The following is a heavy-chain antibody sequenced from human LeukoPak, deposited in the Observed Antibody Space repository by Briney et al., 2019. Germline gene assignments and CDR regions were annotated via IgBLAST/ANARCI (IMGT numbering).Heavy chain of an antibody. V-gene: IGHV1-24*01. Sequence: ASVKVSCTVSGYTLTELSMHRVRQAPGKGLEWLGGFGPEDGERIYAQKFQGRVTMTKDTSTDTAYMELSSLGSEDTGVYYCANTSGWYFDYWGQGTLVTVSS. CDR2: FGPEDGER. D-gene: IGHD6-19*01. CDR3: ANTSGWYFDY. J-gene: IGHJ4*02. CDR1: GYTLTELS.